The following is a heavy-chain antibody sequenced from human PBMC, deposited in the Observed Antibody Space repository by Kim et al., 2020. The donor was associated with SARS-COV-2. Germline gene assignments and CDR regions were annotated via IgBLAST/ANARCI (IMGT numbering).Heavy chain of an antibody. CDR3: AAREVGTFDP. Sequence: SETLSLTCGVFRGSISSFYWNWIRQTPGKGLEWIGEINHIGTTNYNPSLKSRVTMSVDTSKNQFSLNLTSVTAADTAIYYCAAREVGTFDPWGQGALVTVAS. J-gene: IGHJ5*02. CDR1: RGSISSFY. V-gene: IGHV4-34*01. CDR2: INHIGTT. D-gene: IGHD1-1*01.